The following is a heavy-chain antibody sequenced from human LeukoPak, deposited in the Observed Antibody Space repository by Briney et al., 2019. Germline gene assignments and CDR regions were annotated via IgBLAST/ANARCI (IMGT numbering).Heavy chain of an antibody. CDR2: MKQDGSEK. CDR1: GFTFSSYW. CDR3: ARGVVAVAGTWYFDY. J-gene: IGHJ4*02. Sequence: PGGSLRLSCAASGFTFSSYWMSWVRQAPGKGLEWVANMKQDGSEKYYVDSVKGRFTISRDNAKNSLYLQMNSLRAEDTAVYYCARGVVAVAGTWYFDYWGQGTLVTVSS. V-gene: IGHV3-7*01. D-gene: IGHD6-19*01.